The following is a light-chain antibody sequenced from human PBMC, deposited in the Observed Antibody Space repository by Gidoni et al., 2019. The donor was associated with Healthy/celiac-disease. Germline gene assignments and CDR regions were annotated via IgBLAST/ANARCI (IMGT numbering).Light chain of an antibody. CDR1: QRVSSY. J-gene: IGKJ1*01. Sequence: IVLKQSPATLSLSQGERATLSCKASQRVSSYLAWYQQIPGQAPWLLIYDASNRATGIPARFSGSGSGTDFTLTISSLEPEDFSVDYCQQRSNWPPGWTFGQGTKVEIK. CDR3: QQRSNWPPGWT. V-gene: IGKV3-11*01. CDR2: DAS.